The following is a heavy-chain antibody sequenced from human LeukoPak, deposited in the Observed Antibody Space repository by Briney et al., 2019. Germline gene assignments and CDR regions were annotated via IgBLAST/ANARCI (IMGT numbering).Heavy chain of an antibody. Sequence: SETLSLKCAVYGGSFSGYYWSWIRQTPGKGLEWIGEIDQSGSTNYNPSLKDRVIISVDTSKNQFSLKVNSVTAADAAVYYCAKLYGSGGSDWCFDLWGRGTPVTVLS. J-gene: IGHJ2*01. V-gene: IGHV4-34*01. CDR2: IDQSGST. CDR3: AKLYGSGGSDWCFDL. CDR1: GGSFSGYY. D-gene: IGHD3-10*01.